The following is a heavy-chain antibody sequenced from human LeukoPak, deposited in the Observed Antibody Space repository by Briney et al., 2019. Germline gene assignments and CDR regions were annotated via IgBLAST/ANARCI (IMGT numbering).Heavy chain of an antibody. Sequence: GGSLRLSCAASGFTFSSYSMNWVRQAPGKGLEWVSSISSSSSYIYYADSVKGRFTISRDNAKNSLYLQMNSLGAEDTAVCYCARAPLRFLEWLSGYYCMDVWGKGTTVTVSS. J-gene: IGHJ6*03. CDR3: ARAPLRFLEWLSGYYCMDV. CDR1: GFTFSSYS. V-gene: IGHV3-21*01. CDR2: ISSSSSYI. D-gene: IGHD3-3*01.